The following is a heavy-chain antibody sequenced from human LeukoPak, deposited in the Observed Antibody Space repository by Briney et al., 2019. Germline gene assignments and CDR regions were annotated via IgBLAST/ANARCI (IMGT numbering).Heavy chain of an antibody. D-gene: IGHD3-22*01. CDR2: IRYDGSNK. J-gene: IGHJ1*01. V-gene: IGHV3-30*02. CDR3: ARAPSEIGGYYPEYFRH. Sequence: GGSLRLSCAASGSTFSRYGMHWVRQAPGKGLEWVTFIRYDGSNKYYAESVKGRFTISRDNAKNTVSLQMNSLRPEDTGVYYCARAPSEIGGYYPEYFRHWGQGTLVTVSS. CDR1: GSTFSRYG.